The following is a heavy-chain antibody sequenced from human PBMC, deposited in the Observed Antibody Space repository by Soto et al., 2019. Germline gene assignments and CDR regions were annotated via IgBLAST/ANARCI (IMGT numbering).Heavy chain of an antibody. CDR2: ISSSGSFL. Sequence: EVQLVESGGGRVEPGGSLRLSCAASGFTFSTHAMVWVRQAPGKGLEWVSSISSSGSFLYYADSVEGRFTISRDDARNSVYLQMNSLRVDDTAAYYCARDGNYHEFWGQGTLVTVSS. D-gene: IGHD1-1*01. J-gene: IGHJ4*02. V-gene: IGHV3-21*01. CDR1: GFTFSTHA. CDR3: ARDGNYHEF.